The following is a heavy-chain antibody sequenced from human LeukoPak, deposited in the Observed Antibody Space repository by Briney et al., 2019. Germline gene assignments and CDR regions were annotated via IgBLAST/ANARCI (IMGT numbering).Heavy chain of an antibody. D-gene: IGHD4-23*01. CDR1: GFTFSSHG. V-gene: IGHV3-30*03. CDR2: ISHDRSDI. Sequence: GGSLRLSCAASGFTFSSHGMQWVRQGPGKGLEWVATISHDRSDIFYVESGKGRFTISRDNSKTTVYLQMTGLRTDDTGVYYCARVRDPFRWTRTLDHWGQGTRVIVSS. J-gene: IGHJ4*02. CDR3: ARVRDPFRWTRTLDH.